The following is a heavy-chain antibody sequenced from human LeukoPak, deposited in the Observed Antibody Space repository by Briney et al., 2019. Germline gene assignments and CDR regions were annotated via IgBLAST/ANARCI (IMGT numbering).Heavy chain of an antibody. CDR3: ARDHGYDILTGYYYYYGMDV. V-gene: IGHV4-4*07. Sequence: SETLSLTCTVSGGSISSYYWSWIRQPAGKGLEWIGRIYTSGSTNYNPSFKSRVTMSVDTSKNQFSLKLSSVTAADTAVYYCARDHGYDILTGYYYYYGMDVWGQGTTVTVSS. D-gene: IGHD3-9*01. CDR2: IYTSGST. J-gene: IGHJ6*02. CDR1: GGSISSYY.